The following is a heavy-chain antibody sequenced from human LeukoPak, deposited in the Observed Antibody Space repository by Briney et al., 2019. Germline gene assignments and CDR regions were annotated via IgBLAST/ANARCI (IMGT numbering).Heavy chain of an antibody. CDR2: INLDGSDK. CDR3: ARDARVIVDY. D-gene: IGHD2/OR15-2a*01. J-gene: IGHJ4*02. CDR1: GFTFSRYW. Sequence: GGSLRLSCAASGFTFSRYWMSWVRQTPGKGLEWVANINLDGSDKYYVDSEKGRFTISRDNAKNSLYLQMNRLRAEDTAVYYCARDARVIVDYWGQGTLVTVSS. V-gene: IGHV3-7*01.